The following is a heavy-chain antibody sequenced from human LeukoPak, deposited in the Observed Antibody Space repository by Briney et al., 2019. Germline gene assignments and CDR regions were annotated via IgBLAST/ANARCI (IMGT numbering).Heavy chain of an antibody. D-gene: IGHD5-24*01. Sequence: PSETLSLTCTVSGVSISSSSYCWGWIRQPPGKGLEWIGSTCYSGSTFYNPSLKSRVTLSVDTSKNQFSLELSSVTAADTALYYCARTENYIPEDCFDPWGQGTLVTVSS. V-gene: IGHV4-39*01. CDR1: GVSISSSSYC. CDR3: ARTENYIPEDCFDP. J-gene: IGHJ5*02. CDR2: TCYSGST.